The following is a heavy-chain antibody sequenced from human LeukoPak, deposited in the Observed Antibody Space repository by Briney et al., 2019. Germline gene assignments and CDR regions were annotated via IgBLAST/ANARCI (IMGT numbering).Heavy chain of an antibody. CDR1: GYTFTSYD. CDR3: ARGGGSYPGDAFDI. Sequence: ASVKVSCKASGYTFTSYDINWVRQATGQGLEWMGWMNPNSGNTSYAQKFQGRVTMTRNTSISTAYMELSSLRSEDTAVYYCARGGGSYPGDAFDIWGQGTMVTVSS. CDR2: MNPNSGNT. J-gene: IGHJ3*02. V-gene: IGHV1-8*01. D-gene: IGHD1-26*01.